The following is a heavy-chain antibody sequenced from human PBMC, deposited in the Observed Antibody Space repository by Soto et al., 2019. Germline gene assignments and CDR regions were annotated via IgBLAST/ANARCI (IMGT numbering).Heavy chain of an antibody. V-gene: IGHV4-61*01. Sequence: PSATLYLTCTVSGGSVSSDTHYWSWIRQPPGKRLEWIGFIYSSGSTNYNPSLKSRGTMSVETSKNQFSLKLRSVIVADTAVYHCARFVRSCSGTTCDTRAVVWGHGTTVTVFS. CDR3: ARFVRSCSGTTCDTRAVV. D-gene: IGHD2-2*01. CDR2: IYSSGST. J-gene: IGHJ6*02. CDR1: GGSVSSDTHY.